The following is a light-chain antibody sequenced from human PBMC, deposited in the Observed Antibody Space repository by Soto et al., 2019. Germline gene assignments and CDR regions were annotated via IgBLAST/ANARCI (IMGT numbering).Light chain of an antibody. CDR3: QQYRTLWT. CDR2: GAS. Sequence: EIVLTQSPGTLSLSPGERATLSCRASQIFNSKYLAWYQQKPGQPPRILIYGASSRASGITDRFSGSASGTAFTLAIKRLEPDDTAVYYCQQYRTLWTFGQGTRAEIK. J-gene: IGKJ1*01. CDR1: QIFNSKY. V-gene: IGKV3-20*01.